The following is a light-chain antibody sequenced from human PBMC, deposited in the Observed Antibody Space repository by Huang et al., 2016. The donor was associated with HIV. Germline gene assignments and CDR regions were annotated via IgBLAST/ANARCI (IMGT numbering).Light chain of an antibody. CDR3: QQRSNWAPIT. CDR2: DAS. CDR1: QSVSSY. J-gene: IGKJ4*01. V-gene: IGKV3-11*01. Sequence: EIVLTQSPATLSLSPGERATLSCRASQSVSSYLAWYQQKPGQAPMLLIYDASNRANVIPARFSGSGSGTDFTLTISSLEPEDFAFYYCQQRSNWAPITFGGGTKVEIK.